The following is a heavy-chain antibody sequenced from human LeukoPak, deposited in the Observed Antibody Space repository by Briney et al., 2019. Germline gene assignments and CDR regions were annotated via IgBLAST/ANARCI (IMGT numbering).Heavy chain of an antibody. CDR3: AKAEGYDILTGLDY. CDR2: IGASGGST. CDR1: GFTFSSYA. J-gene: IGHJ4*02. D-gene: IGHD3-9*01. V-gene: IGHV3-23*01. Sequence: PGGSLRLPCATSGFTFSSYAMSWVRQAPGKGLEWVSGIGASGGSTYYADSVKGRFTISRDNSKNTLYLQMNSLRTEDTAVYYCAKAEGYDILTGLDYWGQGTLVTVSS.